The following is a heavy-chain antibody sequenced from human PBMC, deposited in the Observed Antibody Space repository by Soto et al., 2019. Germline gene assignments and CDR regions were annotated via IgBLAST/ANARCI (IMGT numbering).Heavy chain of an antibody. CDR1: GYTFIGYY. D-gene: IGHD6-6*01. CDR3: ARDPRHAWYFDY. Sequence: ASVKVSCKASGYTFIGYYIHWVRQAPGQGLEWMGRINPNSGEVTYGETFQGRVTMTRDTSNNTAYMELRRLRSDDTAVYYCARDPRHAWYFDYWGQGTLVSVST. J-gene: IGHJ4*02. V-gene: IGHV1-2*06. CDR2: INPNSGEV.